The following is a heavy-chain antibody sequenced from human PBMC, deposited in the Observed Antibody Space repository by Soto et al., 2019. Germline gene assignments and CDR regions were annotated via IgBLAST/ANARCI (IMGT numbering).Heavy chain of an antibody. CDR3: ARELYIVVVPAAISYYYYGMDV. J-gene: IGHJ6*02. Sequence: ASVKVSCKASGDTFSSYAISWVRQAPGQGLEWMGGIIPIFGTANYAQKFQGRVTITADKSTSTAYMELSSLRSEDTAVYYCARELYIVVVPAAISYYYYGMDVWGQGTTVTVSS. V-gene: IGHV1-69*06. CDR1: GDTFSSYA. D-gene: IGHD2-2*02. CDR2: IIPIFGTA.